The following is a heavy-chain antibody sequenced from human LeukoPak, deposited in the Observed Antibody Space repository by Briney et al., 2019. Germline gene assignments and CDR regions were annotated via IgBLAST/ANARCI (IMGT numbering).Heavy chain of an antibody. CDR2: IYYSGST. CDR1: GGSISSYY. V-gene: IGHV4-59*01. CDR3: ARFAVAGYWYFDL. D-gene: IGHD6-19*01. Sequence: KPSETLSLTCTVSGGSISSYYWSWIRQPPGKGLEWIGYIYYSGSTNYNPSLKSRVTISVDTSKNQFSLKLSSVTAADTAVYYCARFAVAGYWYFDLWGRGTLVTVSS. J-gene: IGHJ2*01.